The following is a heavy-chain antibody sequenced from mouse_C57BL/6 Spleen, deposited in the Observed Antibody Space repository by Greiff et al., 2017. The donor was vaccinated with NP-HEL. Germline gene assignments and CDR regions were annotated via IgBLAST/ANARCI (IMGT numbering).Heavy chain of an antibody. CDR1: GYTFTSYG. CDR2: IYPRSGNT. Sequence: VQLQQSGAELARPGASVKLSCKASGYTFTSYGISWVKQRTGQGLEWIGEIYPRSGNTYYNEKFKGKATLTADKSSSTAYMELRSLTSEDSAVYFCAREDDYDEDFAYWGQGTLVTVSA. V-gene: IGHV1-81*01. CDR3: AREDDYDEDFAY. D-gene: IGHD2-4*01. J-gene: IGHJ3*01.